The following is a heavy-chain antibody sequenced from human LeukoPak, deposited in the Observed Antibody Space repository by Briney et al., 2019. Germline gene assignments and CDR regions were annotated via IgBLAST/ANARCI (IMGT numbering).Heavy chain of an antibody. J-gene: IGHJ4*02. CDR1: GFTFSSYG. Sequence: PGGSLRLSCAASGFTFSSYGMHWVRQAPGKGLEWVAVISYDGSNKYYADSVKGRFTISRDNSKNTLYLQMNSLRAEDTAVYYCAKDGKWELLIDYWGQGTLVTVSS. CDR2: ISYDGSNK. CDR3: AKDGKWELLIDY. V-gene: IGHV3-30*18. D-gene: IGHD1-26*01.